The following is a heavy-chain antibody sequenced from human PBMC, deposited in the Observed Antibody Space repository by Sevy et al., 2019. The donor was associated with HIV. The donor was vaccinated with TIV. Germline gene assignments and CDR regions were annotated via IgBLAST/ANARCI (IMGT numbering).Heavy chain of an antibody. CDR3: TRWKAAQSIFDY. J-gene: IGHJ4*02. CDR1: GFTFGDYC. CDR2: LKSKAYGGTV. D-gene: IGHD6-13*01. Sequence: GGSLRLSCTASGFTFGDYCMSWVRQAPGKGLEWVAFLKSKAYGGTVDHAASVKGRFTISRDDSKSIAYLQMNDLNTGDTGVYYCTRWKAAQSIFDYWGQGALVTVSS. V-gene: IGHV3-49*04.